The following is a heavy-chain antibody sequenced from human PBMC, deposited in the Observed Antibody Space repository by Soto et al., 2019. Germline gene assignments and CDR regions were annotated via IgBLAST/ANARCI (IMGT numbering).Heavy chain of an antibody. CDR2: VHHSGTT. V-gene: IGHV4-4*02. CDR1: GGSINTDDW. J-gene: IGHJ4*01. Sequence: QVQLQESGPGLVKPSGTLSLTCAVSGGSINTDDWWSWVRQPPGKGLEWIGEVHHSGTTNYIQSRKSRLPMSVDKSGNRVSLEMTSVTAADTAVYFCARGFDYRWVYWGHGALVTVSS. CDR3: ARGFDYRWVY. D-gene: IGHD3-16*02.